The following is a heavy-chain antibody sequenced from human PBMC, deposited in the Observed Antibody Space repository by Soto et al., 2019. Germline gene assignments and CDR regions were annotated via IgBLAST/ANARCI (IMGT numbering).Heavy chain of an antibody. CDR1: GFTFSSYA. J-gene: IGHJ6*02. CDR3: ARGYGDYPYYYYGMDV. V-gene: IGHV3-30-3*01. CDR2: ISYDGSKK. D-gene: IGHD4-17*01. Sequence: QVQLVESGGGVVQPGRSLRLSCAASGFTFSSYAMHWVRQAPGKGLEWVAVISYDGSKKYYADSVKGRFTISRDNSKNTLYLQMNSLRADDTAVYYCARGYGDYPYYYYGMDVWGQGTTVTVSS.